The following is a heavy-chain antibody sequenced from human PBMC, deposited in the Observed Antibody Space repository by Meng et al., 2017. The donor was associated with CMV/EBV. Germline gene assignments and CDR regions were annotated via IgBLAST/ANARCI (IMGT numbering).Heavy chain of an antibody. Sequence: GSLRLSCAVYGGSFSGYYWSWIRQPPGKGLEWIGEINHSGSTNYNPSLKSRVTISVDTSKNQFSLKLSSVTAADTAVYYCALSQVVPAAKYYFDYWGQGTLVTVSS. CDR2: INHSGST. D-gene: IGHD2-2*01. J-gene: IGHJ4*02. V-gene: IGHV4-34*01. CDR1: GGSFSGYY. CDR3: ALSQVVPAAKYYFDY.